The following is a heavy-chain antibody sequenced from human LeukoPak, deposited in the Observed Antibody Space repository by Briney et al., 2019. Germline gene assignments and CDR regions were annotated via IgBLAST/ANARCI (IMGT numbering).Heavy chain of an antibody. Sequence: GGSLRLSCAASGFTVSSNYMSWVRQAPGKGLEWVSVIYSGGSTYYADSVKGRFTISRDNSKNTLYLQMNSLRAEDTAVYYCAREVSKNWFDPWGQGTLVTVSS. J-gene: IGHJ5*02. CDR2: IYSGGST. CDR1: GFTVSSNY. V-gene: IGHV3-53*01. CDR3: AREVSKNWFDP.